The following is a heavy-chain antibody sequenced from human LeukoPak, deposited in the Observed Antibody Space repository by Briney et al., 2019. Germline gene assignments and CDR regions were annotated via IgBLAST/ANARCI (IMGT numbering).Heavy chain of an antibody. CDR1: GGSFSGYY. D-gene: IGHD5-24*01. Sequence: SETLSLTCAVYGGSFSGYYWSWIRQPPGKGLEWIGEINHSGSTNYNPSLKSRVTISVDTSKNQFSMRLNSVTAADTAVYYCARGAEMAAIGGYHFDYWGQGTLVTVSS. CDR3: ARGAEMAAIGGYHFDY. CDR2: INHSGST. J-gene: IGHJ4*02. V-gene: IGHV4-34*01.